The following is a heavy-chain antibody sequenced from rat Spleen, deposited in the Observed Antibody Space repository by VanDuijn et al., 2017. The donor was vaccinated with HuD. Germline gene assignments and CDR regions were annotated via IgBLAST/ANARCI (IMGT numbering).Heavy chain of an antibody. Sequence: QVQLKESGPGLVQSSQTLSLTCTVSGFSLISYAVNWVRQPPGKGLEWMGGIWGDGSTNYNSPLKSRLSISRDTSKSQVFLKMNSLQTEDTAIYFCATQHYYDGYYRDNWGQGVMVTVSS. V-gene: IGHV2-13*01. D-gene: IGHD1-12*03. CDR1: GFSLISYA. CDR2: IWGDGST. CDR3: ATQHYYDGYYRDN. J-gene: IGHJ2*01.